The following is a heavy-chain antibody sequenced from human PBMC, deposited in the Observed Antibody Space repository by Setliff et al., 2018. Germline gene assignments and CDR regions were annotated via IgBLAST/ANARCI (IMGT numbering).Heavy chain of an antibody. Sequence: SETLSLTCAVYGGSFSGYYWSWIRQPPGRGLEWIGEINHNGGTNYNPSLKSRVTISIHTSKNQFSLNLSSVTAADTAVYYCARRSSFWGGYFDYWGQGTLVTVSS. CDR1: GGSFSGYY. CDR3: ARRSSFWGGYFDY. CDR2: INHNGGT. J-gene: IGHJ4*02. V-gene: IGHV4-34*01. D-gene: IGHD3-3*01.